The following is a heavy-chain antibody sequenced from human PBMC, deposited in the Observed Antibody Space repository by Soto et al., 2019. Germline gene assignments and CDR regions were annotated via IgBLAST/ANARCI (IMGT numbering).Heavy chain of an antibody. CDR1: GGTFSSSA. D-gene: IGHD3-9*01. CDR2: IIPIFGTA. Sequence: ASVKVSCKASGGTFSSSAISWVRQAPGQGLEWMGGIIPIFGTANYAQKFQGRVTITADESTSTAYMELSSLRSEDTAVYYCARATPPYDILNGYYSKWGLGTLVTVSS. V-gene: IGHV1-69*13. CDR3: ARATPPYDILNGYYSK. J-gene: IGHJ4*02.